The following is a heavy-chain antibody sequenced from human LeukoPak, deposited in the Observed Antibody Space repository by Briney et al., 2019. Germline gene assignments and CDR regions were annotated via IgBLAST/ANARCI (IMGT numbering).Heavy chain of an antibody. J-gene: IGHJ4*02. CDR3: ATSYYGSGSYYSLYFDY. CDR2: IYHSGST. V-gene: IGHV4-38-2*01. D-gene: IGHD3-10*01. Sequence: SETLSLTCAVSGYSISSGYYWGWIRQPPGKGLEWIGSIYHSGSTYYNPSLKSRATISVDTSKNQFSLKLSSVTAADTAVYYCATSYYGSGSYYSLYFDYWGQGTLVTVSS. CDR1: GYSISSGYY.